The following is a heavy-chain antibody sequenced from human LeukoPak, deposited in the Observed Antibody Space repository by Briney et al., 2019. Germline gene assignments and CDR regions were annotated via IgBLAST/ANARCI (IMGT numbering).Heavy chain of an antibody. CDR3: ARDKYRYSGSYSLALDY. D-gene: IGHD1-26*01. J-gene: IGHJ4*02. Sequence: ASVKVSCKVPGYTLTELSMHWVRQAPGKGLEWMGGFDPEDGETIYAQKFQGRVTMTEDTSTDTAYMELSSLRSEDTAVYYCARDKYRYSGSYSLALDYWGQGTLVTVSS. V-gene: IGHV1-24*01. CDR1: GYTLTELS. CDR2: FDPEDGET.